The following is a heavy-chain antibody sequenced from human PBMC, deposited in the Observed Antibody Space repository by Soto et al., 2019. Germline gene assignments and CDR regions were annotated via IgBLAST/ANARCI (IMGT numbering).Heavy chain of an antibody. CDR1: GFTFSIYS. CDR3: ARVKDYGDSSFDY. V-gene: IGHV3-21*01. Sequence: GSSLRLSCAASGFTFSIYSMNWVRHAPEKGLEWVSSISSSSSYIYYADSVKGRFTISRDNAKNSLYLQMNSLRAEDTAVYYCARVKDYGDSSFDYWGQGTLVTVSS. D-gene: IGHD4-17*01. CDR2: ISSSSSYI. J-gene: IGHJ4*02.